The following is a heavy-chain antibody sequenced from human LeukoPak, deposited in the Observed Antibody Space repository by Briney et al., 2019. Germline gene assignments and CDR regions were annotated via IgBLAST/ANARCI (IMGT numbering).Heavy chain of an antibody. Sequence: SETLSLTCTVSGGSISSSSYYWGWIRQPPGTGLEWIGSMYYSGSTYYNPSLKSRVTISVDTSKNQCSLKLSSVTAADTAVYYCARGSAGTAMVPGGRAFDMWGQGTMVTVSS. CDR1: GGSISSSSYY. CDR3: ARGSAGTAMVPGGRAFDM. J-gene: IGHJ3*02. V-gene: IGHV4-39*01. CDR2: MYYSGST. D-gene: IGHD5-18*01.